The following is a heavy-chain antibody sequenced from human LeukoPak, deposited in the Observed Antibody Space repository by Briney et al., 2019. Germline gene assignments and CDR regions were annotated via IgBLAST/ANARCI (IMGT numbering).Heavy chain of an antibody. D-gene: IGHD6-13*01. CDR2: IFYSGST. Sequence: PSETLSLTCTVSSGSISTSNYYWGWVRQPPGKALEWIGNIFYSGSTYYSPSLKSRVTISLDTSRNQFSLKLRSVTAADTAVYYCARVTGYRIEDYFDYWGQGTLVTVSS. J-gene: IGHJ4*02. V-gene: IGHV4-39*07. CDR3: ARVTGYRIEDYFDY. CDR1: SGSISTSNYY.